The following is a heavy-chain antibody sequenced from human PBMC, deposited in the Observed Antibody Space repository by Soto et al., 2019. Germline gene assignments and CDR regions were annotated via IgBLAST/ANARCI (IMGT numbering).Heavy chain of an antibody. CDR3: ARGGNNWNYLGQRRPFDY. CDR2: IYTSGST. CDR1: GGSISSYY. Sequence: QVQLQESGPGLVKPSETLSLTCTVSGGSISSYYWSWIRQPAGKGLEWIGRIYTSGSTNYNPSLKSRVTMSVDTSKNQFSLKLSSVTAADTAVYYCARGGNNWNYLGQRRPFDYWGQGTLVTVSS. V-gene: IGHV4-4*07. J-gene: IGHJ4*02. D-gene: IGHD1-7*01.